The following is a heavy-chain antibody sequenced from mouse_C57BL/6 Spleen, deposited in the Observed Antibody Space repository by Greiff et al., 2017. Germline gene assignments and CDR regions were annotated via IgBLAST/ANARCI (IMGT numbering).Heavy chain of an antibody. D-gene: IGHD2-1*01. CDR3: ARGLYYGNLYYAMDY. J-gene: IGHJ4*01. CDR2: INYDGSST. CDR1: GFTFSDYY. V-gene: IGHV5-16*01. Sequence: EVQLVVSEGGLVQPGSSMKLSCTASGFTFSDYYMAWVRQVPEKGLEWVANINYDGSSTYYLDSLKSRFIISRDNAKNILYLQMSSLKSEDTATYYCARGLYYGNLYYAMDYWGQGTSVTVSS.